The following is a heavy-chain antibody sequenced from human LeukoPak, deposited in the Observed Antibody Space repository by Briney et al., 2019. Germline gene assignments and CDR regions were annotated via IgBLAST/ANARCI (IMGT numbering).Heavy chain of an antibody. CDR3: ARGRSNYYGMDV. D-gene: IGHD1-26*01. CDR2: IYNSGNT. J-gene: IGHJ6*02. CDR1: GGSISIYY. Sequence: PAETLSLTCTVSGGSISIYYWSWIRQPPGKGLEWIGYIYNSGNTNYNPSFKSRVTMSVDTSKNLFSLKVSSVTAADTAVYYCARGRSNYYGMDVWGQGTTVTVSS. V-gene: IGHV4-59*01.